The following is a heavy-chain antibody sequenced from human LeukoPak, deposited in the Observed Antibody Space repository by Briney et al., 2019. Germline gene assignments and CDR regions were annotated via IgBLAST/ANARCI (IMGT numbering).Heavy chain of an antibody. D-gene: IGHD2-15*01. Sequence: SETLSLTCNVSGGSISNYYWSWIRQPPGKGLEWIGYMYHTGHTMYNSSLKSRVTMSLDTSKNHFSLRLSSVTAADTAVYYCARHPFATPFDYGGLGTLVTVSS. CDR1: GGSISNYY. J-gene: IGHJ4*02. CDR2: MYHTGHT. V-gene: IGHV4-59*08. CDR3: ARHPFATPFDY.